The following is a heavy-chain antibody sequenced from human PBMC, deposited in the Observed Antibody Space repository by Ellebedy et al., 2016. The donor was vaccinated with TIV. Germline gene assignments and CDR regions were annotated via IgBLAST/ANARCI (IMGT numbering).Heavy chain of an antibody. CDR1: GFTFSSYW. V-gene: IGHV3-33*08. CDR3: ARDPSSIASGTWS. Sequence: PGGSLRLSCAASGFTFSSYWMHWVRQAPGKGLEWVAVIWYDGSNKYYADSVKGRFTISRDNSKNTLYLQMNSLRAEDTAVYYCARDPSSIASGTWSWGQGTLVTVSS. J-gene: IGHJ5*02. CDR2: IWYDGSNK. D-gene: IGHD6-13*01.